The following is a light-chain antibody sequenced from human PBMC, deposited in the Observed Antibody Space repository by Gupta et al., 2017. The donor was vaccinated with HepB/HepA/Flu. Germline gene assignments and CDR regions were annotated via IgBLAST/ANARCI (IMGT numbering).Light chain of an antibody. Sequence: DIVMTQSPLSLPVTPGEPASISCRSSQSLVHSNGYNYLDWYLQKPGQSPQLLIYLGSNRASGVPDRFSGSGSGADFTLKISRVEADGVGVYYCMQALESPRTFGQGTKLEIK. CDR3: MQALESPRT. V-gene: IGKV2-28*01. J-gene: IGKJ2*02. CDR1: QSLVHSNGYNY. CDR2: LGS.